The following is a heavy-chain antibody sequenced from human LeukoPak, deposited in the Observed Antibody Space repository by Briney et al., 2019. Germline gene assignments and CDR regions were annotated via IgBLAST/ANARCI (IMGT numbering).Heavy chain of an antibody. CDR3: AKDLVRQVGATALPPVVILDI. CDR2: ISGSGGST. CDR1: GFTFSDYY. V-gene: IGHV3-23*01. D-gene: IGHD1-26*01. J-gene: IGHJ3*02. Sequence: PGGSLRLSCAASGFTFSDYYMSWVRQAPGKGLEWVSAISGSGGSTYYADSVKGRFTISRDNSKNTLYLQMNSLRAEDTAVYYCAKDLVRQVGATALPPVVILDIWGQGTMVTVSS.